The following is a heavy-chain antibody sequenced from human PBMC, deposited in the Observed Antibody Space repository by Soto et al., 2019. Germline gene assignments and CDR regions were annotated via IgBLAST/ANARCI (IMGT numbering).Heavy chain of an antibody. V-gene: IGHV3-49*03. CDR1: GFTFGAYA. Sequence: EVQLVESGGDLVQPGRSLRLSCTASGFTFGAYAMGWFRQAPGKGLEWVGFIRVKAYGGTTEYAASVKGRFTISWDDSVSSAYLQMNSLKTEDKGVYYCVRASGTITKIRGDVDVWGKGITVTVSS. J-gene: IGHJ6*04. CDR3: VRASGTITKIRGDVDV. CDR2: IRVKAYGGTT. D-gene: IGHD3-10*01.